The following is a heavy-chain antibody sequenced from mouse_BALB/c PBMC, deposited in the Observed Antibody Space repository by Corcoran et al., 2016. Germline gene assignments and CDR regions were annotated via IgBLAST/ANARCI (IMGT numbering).Heavy chain of an antibody. V-gene: IGHV1S136*01. J-gene: IGHJ4*01. CDR2: INPYNDGT. D-gene: IGHD2-12*01. CDR1: GYTFTSYV. Sequence: EVQLQQSGPELVKPGASVKMSCKASGYTFTSYVMHWVKQKPGQGLEWIGYINPYNDGTKYNEKFKGNATLTSDKSSSTAYMELSSLTSEDSAVYYCARGYDGYYYAMDYWGQGTSVTVSS. CDR3: ARGYDGYYYAMDY.